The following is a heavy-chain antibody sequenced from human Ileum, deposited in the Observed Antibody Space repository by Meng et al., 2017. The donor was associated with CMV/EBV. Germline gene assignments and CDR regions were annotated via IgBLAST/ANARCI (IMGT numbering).Heavy chain of an antibody. J-gene: IGHJ5*01. D-gene: IGHD2-8*02. Sequence: SGFIFTYAWMSWVRQGPGKGLEWVGRIKARDDGGTIDYAAPVKGRFTISRDDSKSTLYLQMDSLTTDDTAVYYCITYCWGDDGRDSWGQGTLVTVSS. V-gene: IGHV3-15*01. CDR2: IKARDDGGTI. CDR3: ITYCWGDDGRDS. CDR1: GFIFTYAW.